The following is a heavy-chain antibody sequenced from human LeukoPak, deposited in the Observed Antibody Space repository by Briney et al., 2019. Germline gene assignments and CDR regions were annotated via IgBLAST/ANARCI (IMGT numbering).Heavy chain of an antibody. J-gene: IGHJ4*02. Sequence: SETLSLTCAVSGFSITTGYFWGWIRQPPGKGLDWIGGIYHTGETHYNPSLKSRVTISVDTSKNEFSLKVNSVTAADTAVYYCARGGGISSWSPIDYWGQGTLVTVSS. CDR2: IYHTGET. D-gene: IGHD6-13*01. CDR1: GFSITTGYF. CDR3: ARGGGISSWSPIDY. V-gene: IGHV4-38-2*01.